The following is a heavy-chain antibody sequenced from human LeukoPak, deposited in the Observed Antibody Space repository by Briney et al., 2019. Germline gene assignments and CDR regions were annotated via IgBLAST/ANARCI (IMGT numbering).Heavy chain of an antibody. CDR2: IRGNGET. CDR3: EYGGNSGDAFDI. D-gene: IGHD4-23*01. V-gene: IGHV3-23*01. Sequence: GGSLRLSCAASGLSFSSFAMSWVRQGPARGLEWVSSIRGNGETFYADSVKGRFTISRDNSKNTLYLQMNSLRAEDTAVYYCEYGGNSGDAFDIWGQGTMVTVSS. CDR1: GLSFSSFA. J-gene: IGHJ3*02.